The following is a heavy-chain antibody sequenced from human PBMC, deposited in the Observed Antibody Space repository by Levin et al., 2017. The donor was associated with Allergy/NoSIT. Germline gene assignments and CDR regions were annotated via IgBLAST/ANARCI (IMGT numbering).Heavy chain of an antibody. CDR1: GGSISSYY. D-gene: IGHD3-16*01. J-gene: IGHJ6*02. CDR3: ARQGGGLYYYYGMDV. CDR2: IYYSGST. Sequence: SETLSLTCTVSGGSISSYYWSWIRQPPGKGLEWIGYIYYSGSTNYNPSLKSRVTISVDTSKNQFSLKLSSVTAADTVVYYCARQGGGLYYYYGMDVWGQGTTVTVSS. V-gene: IGHV4-59*01.